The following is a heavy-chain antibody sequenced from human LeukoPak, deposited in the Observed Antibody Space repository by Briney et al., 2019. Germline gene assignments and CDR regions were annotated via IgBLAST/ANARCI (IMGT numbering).Heavy chain of an antibody. CDR2: ISSSGSTI. CDR1: GFTFSDYY. D-gene: IGHD3-10*01. CDR3: ARDGPPNFDATMVLYYYYGMDV. J-gene: IGHJ6*02. Sequence: PGGSLRLSCAASGFTFSDYYMSWIRQAPGKGLEWVSYISSSGSTIYYADSVKGRFTISRDNAKNSLYLQMSSLRAEDTAVYYCARDGPPNFDATMVLYYYYGMDVWGQGTTVTVSS. V-gene: IGHV3-11*01.